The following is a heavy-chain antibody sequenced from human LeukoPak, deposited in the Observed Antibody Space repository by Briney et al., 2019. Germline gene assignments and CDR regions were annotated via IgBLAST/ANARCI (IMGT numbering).Heavy chain of an antibody. Sequence: SETLSLTCTVSGASINSHYWSWIRQPPGKGLEWIGYIHYSESTRYSPSLQSRVTISLDTSSNQFSLKLTSMTAADTAVYYCARGSMAGWNLFDYWGQGTLVTVSS. J-gene: IGHJ4*02. V-gene: IGHV4-59*11. CDR3: ARGSMAGWNLFDY. CDR2: IHYSEST. CDR1: GASINSHY. D-gene: IGHD1-1*01.